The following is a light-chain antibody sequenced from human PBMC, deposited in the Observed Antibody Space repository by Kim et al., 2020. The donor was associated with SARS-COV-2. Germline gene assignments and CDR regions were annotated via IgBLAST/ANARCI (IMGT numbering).Light chain of an antibody. V-gene: IGLV3-1*01. CDR1: KLGEKY. J-gene: IGLJ1*01. CDR3: QAWDSTTHV. CDR2: QDN. Sequence: VTPGQTATISCSGNKLGEKYACWYQHKAGQSPMIIIYQDNKRPSGIPERFSGSNSGNTATLTITGTQAVDEADYYCQAWDSTTHVFGPGTKVTVL.